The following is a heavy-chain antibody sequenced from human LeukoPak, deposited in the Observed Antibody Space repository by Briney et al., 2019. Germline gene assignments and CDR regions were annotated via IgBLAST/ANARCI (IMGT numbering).Heavy chain of an antibody. Sequence: GASVKVSCKASGYTFTSYDINWVRQATGQGLEWMGWMNPNSGNTGYAQKFQGRVTMTRNTSISTAYMELSSLRSEDTAVYYCARASLLGYCSSTSCYEYNWFDPWGQGTLVTVSS. CDR2: MNPNSGNT. J-gene: IGHJ5*02. CDR3: ARASLLGYCSSTSCYEYNWFDP. V-gene: IGHV1-8*01. D-gene: IGHD2-2*01. CDR1: GYTFTSYD.